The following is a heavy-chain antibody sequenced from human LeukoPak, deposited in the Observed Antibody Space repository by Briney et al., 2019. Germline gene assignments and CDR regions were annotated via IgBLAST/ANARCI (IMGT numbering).Heavy chain of an antibody. D-gene: IGHD3-10*01. Sequence: GGSLRLSCAASGFTFSSYWMSWVRQAPGKGLEWVANIKQDGSEKYYVDSVKGRFTISRDNAKNSLYLQMNSLRAEDTAVYYCARGGRVWFGELLGLFDYWGQGTLVTVSS. CDR3: ARGGRVWFGELLGLFDY. CDR2: IKQDGSEK. CDR1: GFTFSSYW. V-gene: IGHV3-7*01. J-gene: IGHJ4*02.